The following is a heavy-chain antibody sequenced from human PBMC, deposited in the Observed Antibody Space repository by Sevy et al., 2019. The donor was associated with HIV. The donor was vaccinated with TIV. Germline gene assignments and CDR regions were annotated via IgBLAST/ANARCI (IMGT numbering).Heavy chain of an antibody. CDR2: FYYTGST. CDR1: GGSISPYY. D-gene: IGHD3-3*01. J-gene: IGHJ6*02. Sequence: SETLSLTCTVSGGSISPYYWSWIRQPPGKGLEWVGYFYYTGSTNYNPSVEGRATISVDASKNQFFLKLTSVTAADTAVYYCARQGGVVDYGMDVWGQGTTVTVSS. CDR3: ARQGGVVDYGMDV. V-gene: IGHV4-59*01.